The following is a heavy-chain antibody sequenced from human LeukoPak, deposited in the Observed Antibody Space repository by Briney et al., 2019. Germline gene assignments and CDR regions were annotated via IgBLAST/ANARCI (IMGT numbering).Heavy chain of an antibody. CDR1: GYTLTSYY. CDR3: ARDPREYYYGSGSYYPLNYNWFDP. J-gene: IGHJ5*02. Sequence: ASVKVSCKASGYTLTSYYLHWVRQAPGQGLEWMGIINPSGGSTSYAQKFQGRVTMTRDTSISTAYMELSRLRSDDTAVYYCARDPREYYYGSGSYYPLNYNWFDPWGQGTLVTVSS. D-gene: IGHD3-10*01. CDR2: INPSGGST. V-gene: IGHV1-46*01.